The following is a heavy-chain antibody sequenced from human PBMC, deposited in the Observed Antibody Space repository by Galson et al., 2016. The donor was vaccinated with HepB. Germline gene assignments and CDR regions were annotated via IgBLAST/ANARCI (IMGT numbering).Heavy chain of an antibody. CDR2: IYYTGIT. CDR3: TRAPFSSSSWGDY. Sequence: LSLTCTVSGASVISDTHYWSWMRQPPGKGLEWIGQIYYTGITNYNPSLMSRVTISVDTSKNHFSLNLTSVTAADTAMYYCTRAPFSSSSWGDYWGQGTLVTVSS. V-gene: IGHV4-61*03. CDR1: GASVISDTHY. J-gene: IGHJ4*02. D-gene: IGHD6-13*01.